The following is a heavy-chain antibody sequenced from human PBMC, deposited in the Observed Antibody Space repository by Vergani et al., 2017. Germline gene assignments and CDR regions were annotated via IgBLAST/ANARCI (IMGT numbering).Heavy chain of an antibody. CDR3: AKDGRENSDYGYFDY. CDR2: IWYDGSNK. D-gene: IGHD4-17*01. J-gene: IGHJ4*02. Sequence: QVQLVESGGGVVQPGRSLRLSCAASGFRFSSYGMNWVRQAPGKGLEWVAVIWYDGSNKYYADSVKGRFTISRDNSQNTVNLQMNSLRVDDTAVYYCAKDGRENSDYGYFDYWGQGTLVIVSS. CDR1: GFRFSSYG. V-gene: IGHV3-33*06.